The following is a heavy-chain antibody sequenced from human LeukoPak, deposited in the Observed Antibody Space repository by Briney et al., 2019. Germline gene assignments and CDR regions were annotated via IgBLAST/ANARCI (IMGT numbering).Heavy chain of an antibody. D-gene: IGHD5-12*01. J-gene: IGHJ6*02. Sequence: SVKVSCKASGGTFSSYAISWVRQAPGQGLEWMGGIIPIFGTANYAQKFQGRVTITADESTSTAYMELSSLRSEDTAVYYCASGPIGYSGYEYGMDVWGQETTVTVSS. CDR2: IIPIFGTA. CDR3: ASGPIGYSGYEYGMDV. CDR1: GGTFSSYA. V-gene: IGHV1-69*01.